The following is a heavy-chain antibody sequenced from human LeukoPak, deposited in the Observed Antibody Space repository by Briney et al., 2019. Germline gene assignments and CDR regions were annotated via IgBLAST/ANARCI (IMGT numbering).Heavy chain of an antibody. J-gene: IGHJ4*02. V-gene: IGHV4-34*01. CDR2: INHSGST. Sequence: SETLSLTCAVYGGSFSGYYWSWIRQPPGKGLEWIGEINHSGSTNYNPSLKSRVTISVDTPKNQFSLKLSSVTAADTAVYYCARQRAYNSSSWYPFDYWGQGTLVTVSS. CDR3: ARQRAYNSSSWYPFDY. CDR1: GGSFSGYY. D-gene: IGHD6-13*01.